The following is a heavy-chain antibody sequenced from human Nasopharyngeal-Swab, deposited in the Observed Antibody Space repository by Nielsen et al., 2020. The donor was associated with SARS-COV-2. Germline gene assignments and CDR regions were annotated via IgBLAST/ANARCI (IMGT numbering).Heavy chain of an antibody. Sequence: GESLKISCAASGFTFSSYAMSWVRQAPGKGLEWVSAISGSGGSTYYADSVKGRFTISRDNSKNTLYLQMNGLRAEDTAVYYCAKSPNLDYGDYRYYYYYGMDVWGQGTTVTVSS. CDR2: ISGSGGST. CDR1: GFTFSSYA. V-gene: IGHV3-23*01. D-gene: IGHD4-17*01. J-gene: IGHJ6*02. CDR3: AKSPNLDYGDYRYYYYYGMDV.